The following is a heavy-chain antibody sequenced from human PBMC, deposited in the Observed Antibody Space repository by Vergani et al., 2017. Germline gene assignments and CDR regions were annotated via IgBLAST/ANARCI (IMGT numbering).Heavy chain of an antibody. D-gene: IGHD5-18*01. Sequence: EVQLVESGGGLVKPGGSLRLSCAASGFTFSSYSMNWVRQAPGKGLEWVSSISSSSSYIYYADSVKGRFTISRDNAKNSLYLQMNSLRAEDTAVYYCASEGGYSYGYKDYWGQGTLVTVSS. V-gene: IGHV3-21*01. CDR3: ASEGGYSYGYKDY. CDR1: GFTFSSYS. CDR2: ISSSSSYI. J-gene: IGHJ4*02.